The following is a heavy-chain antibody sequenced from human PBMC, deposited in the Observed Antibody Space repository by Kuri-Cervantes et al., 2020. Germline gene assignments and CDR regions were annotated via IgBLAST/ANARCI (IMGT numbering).Heavy chain of an antibody. CDR2: ISWNSGSV. V-gene: IGHV3-9*01. Sequence: SLKISCAASGFGFDNYAMHWVRQAPGKGLEWVSGISWNSGSVGYADSVKGRFTIPRDNAKNSLYLQMSSLRAEDTAAYYCARIRVGGPRAIDYWGQGTLVTVSS. CDR3: ARIRVGGPRAIDY. CDR1: GFGFDNYA. D-gene: IGHD1-26*01. J-gene: IGHJ4*02.